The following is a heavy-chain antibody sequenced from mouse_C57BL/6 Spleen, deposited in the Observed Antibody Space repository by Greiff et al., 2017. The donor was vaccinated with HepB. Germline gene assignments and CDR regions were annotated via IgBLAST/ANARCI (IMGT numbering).Heavy chain of an antibody. Sequence: DVKLVESGGGLVQPGGSLKLSCAASGFTFSDYYMYWVRQTPEKRLEWVAYISNGGGSTYYPDTVKGRFTIARDNAKNTLYLQMSRLKSEDTAMYYCARLVKMGQYYFDYWGQGTTLTVSS. CDR2: ISNGGGST. CDR3: ARLVKMGQYYFDY. D-gene: IGHD2-13*01. CDR1: GFTFSDYY. J-gene: IGHJ2*01. V-gene: IGHV5-12*01.